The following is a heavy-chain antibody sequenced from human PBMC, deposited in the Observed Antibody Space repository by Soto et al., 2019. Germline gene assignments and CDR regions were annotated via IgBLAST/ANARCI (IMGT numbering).Heavy chain of an antibody. D-gene: IGHD2-15*01. CDR2: ISSSSSYI. CDR3: ARVYVRCSGGSCYWGAFDI. V-gene: IGHV3-21*01. CDR1: GFTFSSYS. Sequence: GGSLRLSCAASGFTFSSYSMNWVRQAPGKGLEWVSSISSSSSYIYYADSVKGRFTISRDNAKNSLYLQMNSLRAEDTAVYYCARVYVRCSGGSCYWGAFDIWGQGTMVTVSS. J-gene: IGHJ3*02.